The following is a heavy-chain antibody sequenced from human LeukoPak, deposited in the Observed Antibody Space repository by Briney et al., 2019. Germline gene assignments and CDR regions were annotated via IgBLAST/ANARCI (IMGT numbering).Heavy chain of an antibody. Sequence: SETLSLTRTVSGGSISSYYWNWIRQPPGKGLEWIGCFYYSGSTNYNPSLKSRVTISADTSKSQFSLRLTSVTAADTAVYYCARFFKSGSYHNFDYWGQGILVTVSS. V-gene: IGHV4-59*01. J-gene: IGHJ4*02. CDR2: FYYSGST. CDR3: ARFFKSGSYHNFDY. CDR1: GGSISSYY. D-gene: IGHD1-26*01.